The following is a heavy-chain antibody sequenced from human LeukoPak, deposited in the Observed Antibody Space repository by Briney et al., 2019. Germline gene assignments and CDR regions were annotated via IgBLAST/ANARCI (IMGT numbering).Heavy chain of an antibody. V-gene: IGHV4-61*02. Sequence: SETLSLTCTVSGGSISSGSYYWSWIRQPAGKGLEWIGRIYTSGSTNYNPSLKSRVTMSVDTSKNQFSLKLSSVTAADTAVYYCARLDYYGSGDYWGQGTLVTVSS. D-gene: IGHD3-10*01. CDR2: IYTSGST. CDR1: GGSISSGSYY. J-gene: IGHJ4*02. CDR3: ARLDYYGSGDY.